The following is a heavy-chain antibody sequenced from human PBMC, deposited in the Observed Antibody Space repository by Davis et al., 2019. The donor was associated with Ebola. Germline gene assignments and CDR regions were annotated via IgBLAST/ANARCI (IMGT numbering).Heavy chain of an antibody. J-gene: IGHJ4*02. V-gene: IGHV4-39*07. CDR3: ARGDYAGSSFDY. Sequence: SETLSLTCTVSGGSIISRSYHWGWIRQPPGKGLEWLGCIQNSGSPIYNPSLKSRVTLSVDTSTNQFSLKLTSVTAADTAVYYCARGDYAGSSFDYWGQGTLVTVSS. CDR1: GGSIISRSYH. D-gene: IGHD4-17*01. CDR2: IQNSGSP.